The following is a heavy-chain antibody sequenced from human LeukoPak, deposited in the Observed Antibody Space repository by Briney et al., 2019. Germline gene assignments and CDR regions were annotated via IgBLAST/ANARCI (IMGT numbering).Heavy chain of an antibody. Sequence: GGSLRLSCAASGFTFSSYAMSWVRQAPGKGLEWVSAISGSGGSTYYADSVKGRFTISRDNSQNTLYLQMNSLRAEDTAVYYCAKDEEYSTSWSRGYFDYWGQGTLVTVSS. CDR2: ISGSGGST. D-gene: IGHD6-13*01. CDR3: AKDEEYSTSWSRGYFDY. CDR1: GFTFSSYA. J-gene: IGHJ4*02. V-gene: IGHV3-23*01.